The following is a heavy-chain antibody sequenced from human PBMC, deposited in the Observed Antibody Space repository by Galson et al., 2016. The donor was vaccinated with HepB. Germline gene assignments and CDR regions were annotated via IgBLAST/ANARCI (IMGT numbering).Heavy chain of an antibody. J-gene: IGHJ4*02. V-gene: IGHV4-31*03. Sequence: TLSLTCTVSGGSISSRGSYWSWIRQHPGKGLEWIGYIYYSGGTYYNPSLQGRLTISLDTSKNHFSLKLDSVTAADTAVYYCAGYEVVSFDYWGQGTLVTVSS. CDR2: IYYSGGT. CDR3: AGYEVVSFDY. CDR1: GGSISSRGSY. D-gene: IGHD2-15*01.